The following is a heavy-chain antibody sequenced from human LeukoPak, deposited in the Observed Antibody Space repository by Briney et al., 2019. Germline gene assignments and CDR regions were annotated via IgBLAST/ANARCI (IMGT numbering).Heavy chain of an antibody. Sequence: GASVKVSCKASGYTFTRYDINWVRQATGQGLEWMGWMNPDSGNTGYAQKFQGRVTMTRNTSISTAYMELSSLRSDDTAVYYCARALAAALPSIYYYGMDVWGQGTTVTVSS. V-gene: IGHV1-8*01. CDR1: GYTFTRYD. J-gene: IGHJ6*02. D-gene: IGHD6-13*01. CDR2: MNPDSGNT. CDR3: ARALAAALPSIYYYGMDV.